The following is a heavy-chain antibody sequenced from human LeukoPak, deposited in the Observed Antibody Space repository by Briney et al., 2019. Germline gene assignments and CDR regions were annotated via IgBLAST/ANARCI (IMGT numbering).Heavy chain of an antibody. V-gene: IGHV3-30*02. Sequence: PGGSLRLSCAASGFTFSSYGMHWVRQAPGKGLEWVAFIRYDGSNKYYADSVKGRFTISRDNSKNTLYLQMNSLRAEDTAVYYCAKYTMTYYYDSSGYYYPSFDYWGQGTLVTVSS. J-gene: IGHJ4*02. CDR3: AKYTMTYYYDSSGYYYPSFDY. D-gene: IGHD3-22*01. CDR1: GFTFSSYG. CDR2: IRYDGSNK.